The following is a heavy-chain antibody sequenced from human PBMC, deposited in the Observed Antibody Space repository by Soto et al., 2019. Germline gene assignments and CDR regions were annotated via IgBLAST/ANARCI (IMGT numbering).Heavy chain of an antibody. Sequence: QVHLVQSGAEVKKPGSSVKVSCKTSGGTFSDLAFSWVRQAPRQELEWVGGIIPLFGTPNYAREFQGRVSISADESSNTVYMELRSLRSEDTAVYYCASERVAEMATGGYFDNWGQGTLVTVSS. J-gene: IGHJ4*02. V-gene: IGHV1-69*01. D-gene: IGHD5-12*01. CDR2: IIPLFGTP. CDR1: GGTFSDLA. CDR3: ASERVAEMATGGYFDN.